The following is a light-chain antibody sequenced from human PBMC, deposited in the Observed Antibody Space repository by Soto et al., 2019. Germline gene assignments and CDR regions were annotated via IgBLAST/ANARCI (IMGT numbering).Light chain of an antibody. J-gene: IGLJ1*01. V-gene: IGLV2-14*01. CDR2: EVS. CDR1: SSDVGDYNY. CDR3: CSYTSTSARV. Sequence: QSALTQPASVSGSPGQSITISCTGTSSDVGDYNYVSWYQQHPGKVPKLMIFEVSNRPSGVSNRFSGSKSGNTASLTISGLQTDDEADYYCCSYTSTSARVFGTGTKLTV.